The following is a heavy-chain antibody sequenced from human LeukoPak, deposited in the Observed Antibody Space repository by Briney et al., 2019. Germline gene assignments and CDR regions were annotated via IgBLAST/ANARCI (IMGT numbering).Heavy chain of an antibody. CDR1: GYTFTSYG. Sequence: ASVKVSCKASGYTFTSYGISWVRQAPGQGLEWMGWISAYNGNTNYAQKLQGRVTMTRNTSISTAYMELSSLRSEDTAVYYCARAANYYDSSGYDYWGQGTLVTVSS. J-gene: IGHJ4*02. V-gene: IGHV1-18*01. D-gene: IGHD3-22*01. CDR3: ARAANYYDSSGYDY. CDR2: ISAYNGNT.